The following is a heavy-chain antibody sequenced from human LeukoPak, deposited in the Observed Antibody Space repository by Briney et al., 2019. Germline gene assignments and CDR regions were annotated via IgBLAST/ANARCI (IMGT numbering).Heavy chain of an antibody. CDR3: ARHAGSGSYYNFYYYYYYMDV. CDR2: TYYRSKWYN. CDR1: GDSVSSNSAA. Sequence: SQTLSLTCAISGDSVSSNSAAWNWIRQSPSRGLEWLGRTYYRSKWYNDYAVSVKSRITINPDTSKNQFSLKLTSVTAADTAVYYCARHAGSGSYYNFYYYYYYMDVWGKGTTVTISS. J-gene: IGHJ6*03. D-gene: IGHD3-10*01. V-gene: IGHV6-1*01.